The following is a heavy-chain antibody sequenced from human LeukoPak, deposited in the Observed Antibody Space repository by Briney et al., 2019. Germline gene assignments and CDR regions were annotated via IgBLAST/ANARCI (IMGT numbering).Heavy chain of an antibody. CDR1: GYTLTELS. J-gene: IGHJ4*02. CDR3: ATYPLWQQLGFDY. D-gene: IGHD6-13*01. CDR2: FDPKDGET. Sequence: GASVNASYKVSGYTLTELSMHWVGQAPGKGREGVGGFDPKDGETIYAQKFQGRVTLTEDTSTDTAYMELSSLRSEDTAVYYCATYPLWQQLGFDYWGQGPLAPVSS. V-gene: IGHV1-24*01.